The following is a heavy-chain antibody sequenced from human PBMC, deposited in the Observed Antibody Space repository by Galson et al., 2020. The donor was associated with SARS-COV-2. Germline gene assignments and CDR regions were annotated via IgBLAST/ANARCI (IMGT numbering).Heavy chain of an antibody. Sequence: ASVKVSCKASGYTFTSYGISWVRQAPGQGLEWMGWISAYNGNTNYAQKLQGRVTMTTDTSTSTAYMELRRLRSDDTAGYYRAGVLCGWFCGIDVWGQGTKGTVFS. D-gene: IGHD6-19*01. CDR2: ISAYNGNT. CDR1: GYTFTSYG. CDR3: AGVLCGWFCGIDV. J-gene: IGHJ6*01. V-gene: IGHV1-18*04.